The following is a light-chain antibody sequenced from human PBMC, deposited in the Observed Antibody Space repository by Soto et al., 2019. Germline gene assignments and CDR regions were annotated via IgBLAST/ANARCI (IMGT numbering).Light chain of an antibody. V-gene: IGKV1-5*01. CDR3: QQYNPYV. CDR1: QSIASW. J-gene: IGKJ1*01. Sequence: QMTQSPSTLSASVGARVTITCRASQSIASWLAWYQQKPGKAPELLIYDASSLKSGVPSRFSVSGSGTEFNLTISDLQPGDFASDFCQQYNPYVFGQGTKVDNK. CDR2: DAS.